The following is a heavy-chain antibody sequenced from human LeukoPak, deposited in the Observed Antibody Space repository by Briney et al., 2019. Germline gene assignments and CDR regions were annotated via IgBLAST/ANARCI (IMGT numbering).Heavy chain of an antibody. Sequence: GGSLRLSCAASGFTFSSYSMNWVRQAPGKGLEWVSYISSSSSTIYYADSVKGRFTISRDNAKNSLYLQMNSLRAEDTAVYYCARENPNPDYGDYSGFDYWGQGTLVTVSS. J-gene: IGHJ4*02. CDR2: ISSSSSTI. CDR3: ARENPNPDYGDYSGFDY. V-gene: IGHV3-48*04. D-gene: IGHD4-17*01. CDR1: GFTFSSYS.